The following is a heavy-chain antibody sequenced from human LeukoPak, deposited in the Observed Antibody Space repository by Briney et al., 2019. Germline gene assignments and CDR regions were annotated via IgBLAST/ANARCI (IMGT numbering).Heavy chain of an antibody. D-gene: IGHD5-18*01. CDR2: ISAYNGNT. CDR3: ARDDSYGYPFDY. CDR1: GYTFPSYG. V-gene: IGHV1-18*01. Sequence: ASVKVSFKASGYTFPSYGISWVRQAPGQGLEWMGWISAYNGNTNYAQKLQGRVTMTTDTFTSTAYMELRSLRTDDTAVYYCARDDSYGYPFDYWGQGTLVTVSS. J-gene: IGHJ4*02.